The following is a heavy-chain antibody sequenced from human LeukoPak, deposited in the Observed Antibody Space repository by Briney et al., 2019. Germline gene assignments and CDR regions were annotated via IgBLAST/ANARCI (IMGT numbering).Heavy chain of an antibody. J-gene: IGHJ4*02. D-gene: IGHD3-10*01. Sequence: SQTLSLTCTVSGGSISSGGYYWSWIRQPAGKGLEWIGRIYTSGNTNYNPSLKSRATISVDTSKNQFSLKLNSVTAADTAVFYCAANSADYNTLGSSYKVWGQGTLVTVSS. CDR3: AANSADYNTLGSSYKV. CDR1: GGSISSGGYY. V-gene: IGHV4-61*02. CDR2: IYTSGNT.